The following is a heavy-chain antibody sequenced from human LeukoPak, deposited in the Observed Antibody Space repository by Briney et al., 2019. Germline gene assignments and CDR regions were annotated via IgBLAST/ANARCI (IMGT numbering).Heavy chain of an antibody. CDR2: IYPGDSDT. J-gene: IGHJ6*03. V-gene: IGHV5-51*01. D-gene: IGHD1-1*01. CDR3: ERLPGTEDYYYYYMDV. Sequence: GESLKISCKGSGYSFTSYWIGWVRQMPGKGLEWMGIIYPGDSDTRYSPSFQGQVTISADKSISTAYLQWSSLKASDTAMYYCERLPGTEDYYYYYMDVWGKGTTVTVSS. CDR1: GYSFTSYW.